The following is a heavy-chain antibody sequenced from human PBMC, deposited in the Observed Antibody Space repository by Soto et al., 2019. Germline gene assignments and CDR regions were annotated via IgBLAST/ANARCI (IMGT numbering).Heavy chain of an antibody. CDR3: ARVKATLYRHYYFDY. V-gene: IGHV4-30-4*01. J-gene: IGHJ4*02. CDR2: IYYIGGP. CDR1: GDSVSNGDYS. Sequence: PSETLSLTCSVSGDSVSNGDYSWSWIRQPPGKGLEWIGYIYYIGGPYYNPSLQSRVTISMDTSKNQVSLNLTSVTAADTAVYFCARVKATLYRHYYFDYWGQGTPVTVSS. D-gene: IGHD5-12*01.